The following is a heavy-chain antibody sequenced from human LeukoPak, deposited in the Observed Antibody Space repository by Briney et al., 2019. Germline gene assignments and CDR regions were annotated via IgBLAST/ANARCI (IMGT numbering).Heavy chain of an antibody. D-gene: IGHD3-10*01. CDR2: IYTRGKT. CDR1: GGSVSSYY. V-gene: IGHV4-4*09. J-gene: IGHJ5*02. CDR3: ARHLHSDGSGSYLNWLDP. Sequence: SETLSLTCTVSGGSVSSYYWSWIRQPPGKGLEWIGYIYTRGKTNSNPSLKGRVTISGDTSKNQFSLKLSSVTAADTAVYYCARHLHSDGSGSYLNWLDPWGQGNLVTVSS.